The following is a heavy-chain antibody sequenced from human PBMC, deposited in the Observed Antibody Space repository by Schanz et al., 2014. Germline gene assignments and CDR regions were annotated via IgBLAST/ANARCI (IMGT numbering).Heavy chain of an antibody. Sequence: EVQLVESGGGLVKPGGSLRLSCAAYGFTLSSYAMHWVRQAPGKGLEWLSYIATSSSTRHYADSVKGRVTISRDNAKNSVSLQMRRLRVEDTAVYYCASGVHVSSLQKGLQFWGRGTLVIVSS. J-gene: IGHJ1*01. CDR3: ASGVHVSSLQKGLQF. CDR1: GFTLSSYA. CDR2: IATSSSTR. D-gene: IGHD3-10*01. V-gene: IGHV3-48*01.